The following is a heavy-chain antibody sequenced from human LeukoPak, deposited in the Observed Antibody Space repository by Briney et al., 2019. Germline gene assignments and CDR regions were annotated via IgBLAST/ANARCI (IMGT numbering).Heavy chain of an antibody. CDR1: GYTFTGYY. CDR2: INPNSGGT. J-gene: IGHJ5*02. D-gene: IGHD2-2*01. CDR3: ARGDVVVSLDP. V-gene: IGHV1-2*02. Sequence: ASVKVSCKTSGYTFTGYYMFWVRQAPGQGLEWMAWINPNSGGTNYAQRFQGRVTLTRDTSIATAYMELSSLKSDDTAVYFCARGDVVVSLDPWGQGTLVTVSS.